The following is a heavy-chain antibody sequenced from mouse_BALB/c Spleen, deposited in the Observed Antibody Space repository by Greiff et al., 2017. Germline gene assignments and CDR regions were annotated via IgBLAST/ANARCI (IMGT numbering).Heavy chain of an antibody. J-gene: IGHJ4*01. Sequence: QVQLQQSGAELVKPGASVKLSCTASGYTFTSYYMYWVKQRPGQGLEWIGGINPSNGGTNFNEKFKSKATLTVDKSSSTAYMQLSSLTSEDSAVYYCTRPSARATLYYAMDYWGQGTSVTVSS. CDR1: GYTFTSYY. CDR2: INPSNGGT. D-gene: IGHD3-1*01. V-gene: IGHV1S81*02. CDR3: TRPSARATLYYAMDY.